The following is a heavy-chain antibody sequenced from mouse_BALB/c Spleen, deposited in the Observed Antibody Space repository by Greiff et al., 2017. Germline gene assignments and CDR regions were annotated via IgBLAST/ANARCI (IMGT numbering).Heavy chain of an antibody. CDR1: GYSITSYT. Sequence: QVQLQQSAAELARPGASVKMSCKASGYSITSYTIHWVKQRPGQGLEWIGYINPSSGYTEYNQKFKDKTTLTADKSSSTAYLQLSSLTSEDSAVYDCARGYDYDGGDYYAMDYWGQGTSVTVSS. J-gene: IGHJ4*01. CDR2: INPSSGYT. V-gene: IGHV1-4*02. D-gene: IGHD2-4*01. CDR3: ARGYDYDGGDYYAMDY.